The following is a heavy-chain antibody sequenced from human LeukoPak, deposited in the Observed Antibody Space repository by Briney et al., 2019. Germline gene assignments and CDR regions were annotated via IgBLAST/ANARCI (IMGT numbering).Heavy chain of an antibody. J-gene: IGHJ4*02. CDR3: ARDLGSGGGFDY. CDR2: IHYSGNT. V-gene: IGHV4-59*01. CDR1: GGSISPYY. Sequence: KPSETLSLTCSVSGGSISPYYWSWIRQPPGKGLEWIAYIHYSGNTNHNPSLKSRVTISVDTSKNQFSLKLSSVTAADTAVYYCARDLGSGGGFDYWGQGTLVTASS. D-gene: IGHD2-15*01.